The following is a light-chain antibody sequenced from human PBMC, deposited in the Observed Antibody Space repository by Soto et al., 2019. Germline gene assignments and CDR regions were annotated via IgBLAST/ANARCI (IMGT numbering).Light chain of an antibody. J-gene: IGKJ1*01. CDR2: SAS. CDR3: QQSSGIPKT. CDR1: ESISSY. Sequence: DIQMTQSPSSLSASVGDRVSITCRPSESISSYLNCYQQKPGKAPKLLIYSASRLQSGVPSRFSGSGSGTEFILTISSLQPEDFATYYCQQSSGIPKTFGQGTKVEVK. V-gene: IGKV1-39*01.